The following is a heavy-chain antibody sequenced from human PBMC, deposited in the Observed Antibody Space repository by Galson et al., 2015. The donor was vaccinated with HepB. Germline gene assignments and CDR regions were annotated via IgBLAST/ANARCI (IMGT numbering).Heavy chain of an antibody. CDR2: INAGNGNT. CDR3: ARAPSSGWPIYLDY. J-gene: IGHJ4*02. Sequence: SVKVSCKASGYTFTSYAMHWVRQAPGQRLEWMGWINAGNGNTKYSQKFQGRVTITRDTSASTAYMELSSLRSEDTAVYYCARAPSSGWPIYLDYWGQGTLVTVSS. D-gene: IGHD6-19*01. V-gene: IGHV1-3*01. CDR1: GYTFTSYA.